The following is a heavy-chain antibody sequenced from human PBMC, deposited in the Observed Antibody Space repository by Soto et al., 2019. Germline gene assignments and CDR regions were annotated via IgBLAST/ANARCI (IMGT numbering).Heavy chain of an antibody. CDR2: IYHSGST. V-gene: IGHV4-31*03. CDR3: ARDTGWGLDY. J-gene: IGHJ4*02. D-gene: IGHD6-19*01. Sequence: QVQLQESGPGLVKPSQTLSLTCSVSGGSISSDGSYWSWIRQHPGKGLEWIGYIYHSGSTYSNPSRRSRVTISVDTSKNQFSLKVNSVTAADTAVYYCARDTGWGLDYWGQGTLVTVSS. CDR1: GGSISSDGSY.